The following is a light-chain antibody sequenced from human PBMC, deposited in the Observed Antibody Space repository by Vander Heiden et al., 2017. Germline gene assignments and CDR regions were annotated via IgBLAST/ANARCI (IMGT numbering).Light chain of an antibody. CDR2: YYSDSDK. CDR3: MIWPSNAWV. V-gene: IGLV5-37*01. J-gene: IGLJ3*02. Sequence: QPVLTTPPSSSSPPGYSATPPCPLPSYLNVGSCHIYWYQQKPGSPPRYPLYYYSDSDKGQGSGVPSRFSGSKDASANTGILRISGLQSEDEADYYCMIWPSNAWVFGGGTKLTVL. CDR1: SYLNVGSCH.